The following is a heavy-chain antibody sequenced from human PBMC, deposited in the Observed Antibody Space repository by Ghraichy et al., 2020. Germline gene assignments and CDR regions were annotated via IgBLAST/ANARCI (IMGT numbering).Heavy chain of an antibody. V-gene: IGHV1-69*06. J-gene: IGHJ4*02. CDR2: IIPIFGTA. Sequence: SVKVSCKASGGTFSSYAISWVRQAPGQGLEWMGGIIPIFGTANYAQKFQGRVTITADKSTSTAYMELSSLRSEDTAVYYCARCYVDTAMVGGFDYWGQGTLVTVSS. CDR3: ARCYVDTAMVGGFDY. D-gene: IGHD5-18*01. CDR1: GGTFSSYA.